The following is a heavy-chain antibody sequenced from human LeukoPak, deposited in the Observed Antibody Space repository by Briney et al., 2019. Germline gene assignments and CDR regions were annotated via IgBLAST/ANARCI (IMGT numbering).Heavy chain of an antibody. CDR2: ISPGGPT. CDR3: AKDGAWLRFDD. D-gene: IGHD5-12*01. Sequence: GGSLRLSCAGSGFPFSSHGMNWVRQAPGKGLEGVSGISPGGPTYYADSVKGRFTISRDDPKNTLYLQMKNLRAEDTAVYYCAKDGAWLRFDDWGQGILVTVSS. CDR1: GFPFSSHG. J-gene: IGHJ4*02. V-gene: IGHV3-23*01.